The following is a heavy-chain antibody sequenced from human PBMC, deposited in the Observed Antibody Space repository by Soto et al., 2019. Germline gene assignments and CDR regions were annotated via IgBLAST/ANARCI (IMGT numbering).Heavy chain of an antibody. J-gene: IGHJ4*02. V-gene: IGHV3-30-3*01. Sequence: QPGGSLRLSCAASGFTFSSYAMHWVRQAPGKGLEWVAVISYDGSNKYYADSVKGRFTISRDNSKNTLYLQMNSLRAEDTAVYYCAVVAEASYFDYWGQGTLVTVSS. CDR1: GFTFSSYA. D-gene: IGHD3-22*01. CDR2: ISYDGSNK. CDR3: AVVAEASYFDY.